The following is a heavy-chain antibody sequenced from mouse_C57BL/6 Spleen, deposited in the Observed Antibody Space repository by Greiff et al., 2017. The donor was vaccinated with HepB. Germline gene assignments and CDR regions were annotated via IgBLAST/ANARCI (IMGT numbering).Heavy chain of an antibody. CDR2: IWSGGST. CDR1: GFSLTSYG. J-gene: IGHJ4*01. V-gene: IGHV2-2*01. D-gene: IGHD6-1*01. Sequence: VQLQQSGPGLVQPSQSLSITCTVSGFSLTSYGVHWVRQSPGKGLEWLGVIWSGGSTDYNAAFISRLSISKDNTKSQVFFKMNSLQADDTAIDYCARNEGSSGDYAMDYWGQGTSVTVSS. CDR3: ARNEGSSGDYAMDY.